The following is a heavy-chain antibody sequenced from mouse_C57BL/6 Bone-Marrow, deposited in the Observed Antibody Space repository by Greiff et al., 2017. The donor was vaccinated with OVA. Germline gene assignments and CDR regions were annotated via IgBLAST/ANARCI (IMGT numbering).Heavy chain of an antibody. CDR1: GYTFTSYW. CDR2: IHPNSGST. D-gene: IGHD2-3*01. CDR3: ARLSYDGYCGGAMDY. Sequence: VQLQQSGAELVKPGASVKLSCKASGYTFTSYWMHWVKQRPGQGLEWIGMIHPNSGSTNYNEKFKSKATLTVDKSSSTAYMQLSSLTSEDSAVYYCARLSYDGYCGGAMDYWGQGTSVTVSS. V-gene: IGHV1-64*01. J-gene: IGHJ4*01.